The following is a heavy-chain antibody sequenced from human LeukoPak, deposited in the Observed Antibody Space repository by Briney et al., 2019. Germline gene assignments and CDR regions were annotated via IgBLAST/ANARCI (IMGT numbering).Heavy chain of an antibody. J-gene: IGHJ6*03. CDR2: ISSSSSYI. CDR1: GFTFSTFA. V-gene: IGHV3-21*01. CDR3: ARDRRAVAGLYYYYYYMDV. D-gene: IGHD6-19*01. Sequence: GGSLRLSCAASGFTFSTFAMIWVRQPPGKGLEWVSSISSSSSYIYYADSVKGRFTISRDNAKNSLYLQMNSLRAEDTAVYYCARDRRAVAGLYYYYYYMDVWGKGTTVTVSS.